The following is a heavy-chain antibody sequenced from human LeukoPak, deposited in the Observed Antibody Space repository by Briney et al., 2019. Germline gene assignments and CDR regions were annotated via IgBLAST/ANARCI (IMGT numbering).Heavy chain of an antibody. J-gene: IGHJ3*02. V-gene: IGHV4-30-4*07. CDR3: ARRHDSSGYLDAFDI. CDR2: IYYSGST. D-gene: IGHD3-22*01. Sequence: PSQTLSLTCAVSGGSISSGGYSWSWIRQPPGKGLEWIGYIYYSGSTNYNPSLKSRVTISVDTSKNQFSLKLSSVTAADTAVYYCARRHDSSGYLDAFDIWGQGTMVTVSS. CDR1: GGSISSGGYS.